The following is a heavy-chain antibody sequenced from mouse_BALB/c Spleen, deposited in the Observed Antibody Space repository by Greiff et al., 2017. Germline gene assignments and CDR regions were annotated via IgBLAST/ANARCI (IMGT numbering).Heavy chain of an antibody. CDR2: INPSNGRT. D-gene: IGHD1-1*02. J-gene: IGHJ4*01. V-gene: IGHV1S81*02. CDR3: ARYYDYAMDY. CDR1: GYTFTSYW. Sequence: VQLQQSGAELVKPGASVKLSCKASGYTFTSYWMHWVKQRPGQGLEWIGEINPSNGRTNYNEKFKSKATLTVDKSSSTAYMQLSSLTSEDSAVYYCARYYDYAMDYWGQGTSVTVSS.